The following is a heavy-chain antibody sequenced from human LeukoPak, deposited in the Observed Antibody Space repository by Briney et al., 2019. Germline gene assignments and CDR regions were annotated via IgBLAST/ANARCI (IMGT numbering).Heavy chain of an antibody. J-gene: IGHJ4*02. CDR2: ISYDGSNK. CDR3: AREEQQEFDY. CDR1: GFTFSSYA. D-gene: IGHD6-13*01. V-gene: IGHV3-30*04. Sequence: PGGSLRLSCAASGFTFSSYAMHWVRQAPGKGLEWVAVISYDGSNKYYADSVKGRFTISRGNSKNTLYLQMNSLRAEDTAVYYCAREEQQEFDYWGQGTLVTVSS.